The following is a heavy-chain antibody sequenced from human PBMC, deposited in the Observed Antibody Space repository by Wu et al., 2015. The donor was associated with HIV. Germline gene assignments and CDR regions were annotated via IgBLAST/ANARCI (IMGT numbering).Heavy chain of an antibody. CDR2: INPNSGGT. D-gene: IGHD3-10*01. CDR3: ARGDQLLWFGELLYYFDY. CDR1: GYTFTGYY. J-gene: IGHJ4*02. V-gene: IGHV1-2*02. Sequence: QVQLVQSGAEVKKPGASVKVSCKASGYTFTGYYMHWVRQAPGQGLEWMGWINPNSGGTNYAQKFQGRVTMTRDTSISTAYMELSRLRSDDTAVYYCARGDQLLWFGELLYYFDYWGQGTLVTVSS.